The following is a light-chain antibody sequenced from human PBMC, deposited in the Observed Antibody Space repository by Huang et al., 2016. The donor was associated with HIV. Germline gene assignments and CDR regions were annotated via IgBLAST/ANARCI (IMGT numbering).Light chain of an antibody. CDR1: QRLLHSDGYNY. CDR2: LGS. V-gene: IGKV2-28*01. Sequence: DIVMIQSPLSLPVTPGEPASISCRSSQRLLHSDGYNYLDWYVQQPGQSPQRLIYLGSSRASGVPDRFSGGGSGTRFSLNISRVEAGDVGIYFCMEALKTPYTFGQGTKLEIK. CDR3: MEALKTPYT. J-gene: IGKJ2*01.